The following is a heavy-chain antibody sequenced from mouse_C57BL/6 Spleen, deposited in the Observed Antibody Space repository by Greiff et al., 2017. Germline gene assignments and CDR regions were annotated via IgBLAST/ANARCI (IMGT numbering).Heavy chain of an antibody. Sequence: QVHVKQSGAELVRPGASVTLSCKASGYTFTDYEMHWVKQTPVHGLEWIGAIDPETGGTAYNQKFKGKAILTADKSSSTAYMELRSLTSEDSAVYYCTHSNYVLGYLDVWGTGTTVTVSS. V-gene: IGHV1-15*01. CDR1: GYTFTDYE. J-gene: IGHJ1*03. CDR2: IDPETGGT. D-gene: IGHD2-5*01. CDR3: THSNYVLGYLDV.